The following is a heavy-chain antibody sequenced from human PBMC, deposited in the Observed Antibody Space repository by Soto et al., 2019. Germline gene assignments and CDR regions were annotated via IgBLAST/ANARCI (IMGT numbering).Heavy chain of an antibody. CDR3: ARSFGWYAFDQ. J-gene: IGHJ4*02. D-gene: IGHD6-19*01. CDR2: IHQSGIS. Sequence: QMQLLESGPGLVKPSETLSLTCAVSSASIDNNWNWVRQPPGKGLEWIGEIHQSGISYKNPSLKSRVTMSVDKSKNQFSLNLSSVTAADPAVYFCARSFGWYAFDQWGQGTLVTVSS. V-gene: IGHV4-4*02. CDR1: SASIDNN.